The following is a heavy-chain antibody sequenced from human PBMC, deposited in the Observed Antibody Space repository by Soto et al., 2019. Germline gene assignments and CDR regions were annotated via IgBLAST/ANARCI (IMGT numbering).Heavy chain of an antibody. J-gene: IGHJ6*02. D-gene: IGHD3-22*01. Sequence: ASVKVSCKASGYTFTGYYMHWVRQAPGQGLEWMGWINPNSGGANYAQKFQGRVTMTRDTSISTAYMELSSLRSEDTAVYYCARLDDSSGYPYYYYYGMDVWGQGTTVTVYS. CDR1: GYTFTGYY. CDR2: INPNSGGA. V-gene: IGHV1-2*02. CDR3: ARLDDSSGYPYYYYYGMDV.